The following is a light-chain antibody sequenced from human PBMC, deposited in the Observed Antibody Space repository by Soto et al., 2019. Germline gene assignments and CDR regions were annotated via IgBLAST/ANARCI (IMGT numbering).Light chain of an antibody. CDR3: QQFNSYPYT. V-gene: IGKV1-9*01. CDR2: AAS. CDR1: QDISNY. J-gene: IGKJ2*01. Sequence: IQLTQSPSSLSASVGDRVTITCRASQDISNYLAWYQQEPGKAPKIVIYAASTLQSGVPSRFSGSGSGTDFTLTIARLQPEDFATYYCQQFNSYPYTFGQGTKLEIK.